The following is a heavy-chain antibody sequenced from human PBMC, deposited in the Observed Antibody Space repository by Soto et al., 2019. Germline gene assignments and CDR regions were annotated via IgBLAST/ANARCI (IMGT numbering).Heavy chain of an antibody. J-gene: IGHJ4*02. V-gene: IGHV1-69*02. D-gene: IGHD1-26*01. CDR1: GGTFSSYT. CDR3: AIPVGRKNAGGLDY. CDR2: IIPILGIA. Sequence: QVQLVQSGAEVKKPGSSVKVSCKASGGTFSSYTISWVRQAPGQGLEWMGRIIPILGIANYAQKFQGRVTXXAXKXXSTAYMELSSLRSEDTAVYYWAIPVGRKNAGGLDYWGQGTLVTVSS.